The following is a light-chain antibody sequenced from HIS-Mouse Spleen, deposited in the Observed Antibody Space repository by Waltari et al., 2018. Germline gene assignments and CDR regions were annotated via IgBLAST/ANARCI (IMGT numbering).Light chain of an antibody. J-gene: IGLJ1*01. Sequence: QSALTQPPSASGSPGQSVPISCTGTSSAFGGSNYVPWYQQHPGKAPNLMIYEVSKRPSGVPDRFSGSKSGNTASLTVSGLQAEDEADYYCSSYAGSNNSLYVFGTGTKVTVL. V-gene: IGLV2-8*01. CDR2: EVS. CDR3: SSYAGSNNSLYV. CDR1: SSAFGGSNY.